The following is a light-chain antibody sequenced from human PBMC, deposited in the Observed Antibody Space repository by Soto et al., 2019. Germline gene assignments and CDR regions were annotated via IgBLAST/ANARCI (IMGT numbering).Light chain of an antibody. J-gene: IGLJ1*01. CDR3: AAWDDSLSGFYV. V-gene: IGLV1-47*02. Sequence: QLVLTQPPSASGTPGQRVTISCSGSSSNIGSNYVYWYQQLPGTAPKLLIYSNNQRPSGVPDRFSGSKSGTSASLAISGLRSEDEADYYCAAWDDSLSGFYVFGTGTKVTVL. CDR1: SSNIGSNY. CDR2: SNN.